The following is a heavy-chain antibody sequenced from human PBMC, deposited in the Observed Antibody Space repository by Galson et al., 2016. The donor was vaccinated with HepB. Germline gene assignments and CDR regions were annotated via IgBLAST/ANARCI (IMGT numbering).Heavy chain of an antibody. CDR3: AKGENWNYGVWWYSVL. V-gene: IGHV3-23*01. Sequence: SLRLSCAASGFTFSSYAMSWVRQAPGKGLEWVSAMSGSGASTFYADSVKGRFTISRDNSKNTLYLQMNSLRAEDTAVYYCAKGENWNYGVWWYSVLWGRGTLVTVSS. CDR1: GFTFSSYA. J-gene: IGHJ2*01. CDR2: MSGSGAST. D-gene: IGHD1-7*01.